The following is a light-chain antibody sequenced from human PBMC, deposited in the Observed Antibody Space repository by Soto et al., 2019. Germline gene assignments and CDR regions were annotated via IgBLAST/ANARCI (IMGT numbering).Light chain of an antibody. CDR3: QQYNNWPGT. V-gene: IGKV3-15*01. J-gene: IGKJ1*01. CDR2: GAS. Sequence: IVMKQSPATLSMSPGERATLSCRASQSLNRDLAWYQQKPGQSPRLLIFGASIRATGIPARFSGSGSGTEFTLTIGSLQSEDCALYYCQQYNNWPGTFGQGTKVDIK. CDR1: QSLNRD.